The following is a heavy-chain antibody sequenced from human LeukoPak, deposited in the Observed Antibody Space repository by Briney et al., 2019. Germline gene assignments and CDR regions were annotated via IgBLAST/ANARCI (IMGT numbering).Heavy chain of an antibody. V-gene: IGHV3-7*01. Sequence: PGGSLRLSCAASGFTFSNYGMSWVRQAPGKGLEWVANIKQDGSEKYYVDSVKGRFTISRDNAKNSLYLQMNSLRAEDTAVYYCARFPPPDSSGYLLRPYYFDYWGQGTLVTVSS. CDR2: IKQDGSEK. J-gene: IGHJ4*02. D-gene: IGHD3-22*01. CDR1: GFTFSNYG. CDR3: ARFPPPDSSGYLLRPYYFDY.